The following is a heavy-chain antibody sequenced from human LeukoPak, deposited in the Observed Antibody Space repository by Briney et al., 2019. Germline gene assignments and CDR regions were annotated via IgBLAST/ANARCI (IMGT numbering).Heavy chain of an antibody. CDR3: ARQYNSGFFPSYFDY. V-gene: IGHV3-66*04. D-gene: IGHD6-19*01. CDR1: GFTVSTNF. J-gene: IGHJ4*02. CDR2: IYRGGST. Sequence: GGSLRLSCAASGFTVSTNFMNWVRQAPGKGLEWVSVIYRGGSTYYADSVRGRFTISRDHSKNTLYLQMNSLRAEDTAVYYCARQYNSGFFPSYFDYWGQGTLVTVSS.